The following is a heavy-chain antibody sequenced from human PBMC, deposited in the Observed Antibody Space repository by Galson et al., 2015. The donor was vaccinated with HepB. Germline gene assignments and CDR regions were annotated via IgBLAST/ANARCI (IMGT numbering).Heavy chain of an antibody. D-gene: IGHD3-22*01. J-gene: IGHJ4*02. CDR3: TRDLGITMIVVADQSEY. CDR1: GFTFGDYA. V-gene: IGHV3-49*03. CDR2: IRSKAYGGTT. Sequence: SLRLSCAASGFTFGDYAMSWFRQAPGKGLEWVGFIRSKAYGGTTEYAASVKGRFTISRDDSKSIAYLQMNSLKTEDTAVYYCTRDLGITMIVVADQSEYWGQGTLVTVSS.